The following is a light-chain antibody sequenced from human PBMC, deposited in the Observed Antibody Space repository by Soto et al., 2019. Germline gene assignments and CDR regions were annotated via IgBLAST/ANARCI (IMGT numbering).Light chain of an antibody. CDR1: QSVSSN. Sequence: EIVMTQSPATLSVSPGERATLSCRASQSVSSNLAWYQQKPGQAPRLLIYGASTRATGIPARFSGSGSGTEFTLTIRRLKSEDFAVYYCQQYNNWPPITVGQGNRREIK. CDR3: QQYNNWPPIT. V-gene: IGKV3-15*01. J-gene: IGKJ5*01. CDR2: GAS.